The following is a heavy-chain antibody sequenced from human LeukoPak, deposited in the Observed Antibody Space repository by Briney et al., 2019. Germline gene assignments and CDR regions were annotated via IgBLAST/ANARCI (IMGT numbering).Heavy chain of an antibody. V-gene: IGHV3-30*18. CDR3: AKGKCSSGWYWVDY. CDR1: GFTFSSYG. J-gene: IGHJ4*02. CDR2: ISYDGSNK. D-gene: IGHD6-19*01. Sequence: PGGSLRLSCAASGFTFSSYGMHWVRQAPGKGLEWVAVISYDGSNKYYADSVKGRFTISRDNSKNTLYLQMNSLRAEDTAVYYCAKGKCSSGWYWVDYWGQGTLVTVSS.